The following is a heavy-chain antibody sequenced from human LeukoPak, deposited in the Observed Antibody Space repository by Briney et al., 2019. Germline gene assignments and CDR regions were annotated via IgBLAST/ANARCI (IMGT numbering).Heavy chain of an antibody. V-gene: IGHV4-39*01. Sequence: PSETLSLTCTVAGGSISSSTYYWGWIRQPPGKGLEWIGSLYYSGSTYNNPSLQSRVTISVDTSKNQFSLKLSSVTAADTAVYYCARHDSSGPYNAFDIWGQGTMVTVSS. D-gene: IGHD3-22*01. CDR3: ARHDSSGPYNAFDI. CDR1: GGSISSSTYY. CDR2: LYYSGST. J-gene: IGHJ3*02.